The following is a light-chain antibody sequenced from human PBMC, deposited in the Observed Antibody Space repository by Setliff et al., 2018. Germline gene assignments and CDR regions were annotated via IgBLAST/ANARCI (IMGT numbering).Light chain of an antibody. CDR2: EVN. CDR3: CSYAGSSIL. CDR1: RYDIGDHDY. V-gene: IGLV2-23*02. Sequence: QSVLTQPASVSGSPGQSITISCSGTRYDIGDHDYVSWYQQYPGKAPKLIIFEVNKRPSGVSDRFSGSKSGNTASLTISGLQADDETDFFCCSYAGSSILFGTGTKVTVL. J-gene: IGLJ1*01.